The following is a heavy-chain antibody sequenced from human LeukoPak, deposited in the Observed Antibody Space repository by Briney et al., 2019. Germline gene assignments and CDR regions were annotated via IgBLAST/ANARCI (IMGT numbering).Heavy chain of an antibody. CDR2: ISYSGST. CDR3: ARLDKGIKAAHFDY. D-gene: IGHD6-25*01. CDR1: GGSISSSDFN. V-gene: IGHV4-39*01. J-gene: IGHJ4*02. Sequence: SETLSLTCTVSGGSISSSDFNWGWIRQPPGKGLEWTGVISYSGSTYYNPSLKSRVTISVDTSKSHFSLKLSSVTAADTAIYYCARLDKGIKAAHFDYWGQGTLVTVPS.